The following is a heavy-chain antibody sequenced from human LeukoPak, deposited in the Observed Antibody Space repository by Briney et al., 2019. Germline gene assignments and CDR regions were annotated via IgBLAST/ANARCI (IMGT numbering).Heavy chain of an antibody. CDR3: ARDRIEQQRTLGRSSNYYYYYYMDV. V-gene: IGHV3-21*01. D-gene: IGHD6-13*01. CDR2: ISTSSIYI. CDR1: GFTFSAYS. J-gene: IGHJ6*03. Sequence: NPGGSLRLSCAASGFTFSAYSMNWVRQAPGKGLEWVSSISTSSIYIYYADSVKGRFTVSRDNAKNSLYLQMNSLRAEDTAVYYCARDRIEQQRTLGRSSNYYYYYYMDVWGKGTTVTVSS.